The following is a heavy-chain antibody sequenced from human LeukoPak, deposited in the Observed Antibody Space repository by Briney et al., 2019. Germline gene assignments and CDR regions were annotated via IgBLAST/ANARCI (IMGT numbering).Heavy chain of an antibody. D-gene: IGHD2-2*01. CDR1: GFTFDDYA. Sequence: GGSLRLSCAASGFTFDDYAMHWVRQAPGKGLEWVSGISWNSGSIGDADSVKGRFTISRDNAKNSLYLQMNSLRAEDTALYYCAKGLYCSSTSCHDAFDIWGQGTMVTVSS. V-gene: IGHV3-9*01. J-gene: IGHJ3*02. CDR2: ISWNSGSI. CDR3: AKGLYCSSTSCHDAFDI.